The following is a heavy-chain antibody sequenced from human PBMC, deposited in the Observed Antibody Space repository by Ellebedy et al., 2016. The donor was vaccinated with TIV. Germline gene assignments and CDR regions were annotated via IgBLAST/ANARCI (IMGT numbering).Heavy chain of an antibody. Sequence: GESLKISXAASGFTFSSYAMSWVRQAPGKGLEWVSAISGSGGSTYYADSVKGRFTISRDNSKNTLYLQMNSLRAEDTAVYYCAEGFGEHWGQGTLVTVSS. CDR3: AEGFGEH. V-gene: IGHV3-23*01. J-gene: IGHJ4*02. D-gene: IGHD3-10*01. CDR1: GFTFSSYA. CDR2: ISGSGGST.